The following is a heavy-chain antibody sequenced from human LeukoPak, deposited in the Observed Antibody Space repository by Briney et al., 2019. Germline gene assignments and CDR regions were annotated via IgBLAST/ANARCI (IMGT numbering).Heavy chain of an antibody. J-gene: IGHJ5*02. CDR2: ISGSGGST. CDR3: AKLHIEGKNWFDP. D-gene: IGHD1-26*01. CDR1: GFTFSSYA. V-gene: IGHV3-23*01. Sequence: QTGGSLRLSCAASGFTFSSYAMSWVRPAPGKGLEWVSAISGSGGSTYYADSVKGRFTISRDNSKNTLYLQMNSLRAEDTAVYYCAKLHIEGKNWFDPWGQGTLVTVSS.